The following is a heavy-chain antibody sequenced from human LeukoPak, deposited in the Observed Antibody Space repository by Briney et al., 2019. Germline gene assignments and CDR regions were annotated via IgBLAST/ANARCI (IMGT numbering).Heavy chain of an antibody. CDR2: ISYSGST. J-gene: IGHJ4*02. Sequence: SETLSLTCTVSGGSISSYYWSWIRQPPGKGLEWIGYISYSGSTNYNPSLKSRVTMSVDTSKNQFSLNVNSVTAADTAVYYCARRRGGFSGGNFDYWGRGVLVTVSS. D-gene: IGHD6-25*01. CDR3: ARRRGGFSGGNFDY. CDR1: GGSISSYY. V-gene: IGHV4-59*08.